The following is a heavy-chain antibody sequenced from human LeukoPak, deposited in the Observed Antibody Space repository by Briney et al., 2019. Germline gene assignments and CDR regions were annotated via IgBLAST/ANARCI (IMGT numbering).Heavy chain of an antibody. Sequence: GGSLRLSCAASGFTLTTYAMTWVRQAPGKGLEWVSGITASGPTTYYADSVKGRFTFSRDNSKNTLYLQMNSLRADDTAVYYCAKDADDYVSYFDYWGQGTLVTVSS. CDR1: GFTLTTYA. CDR2: ITASGPTT. D-gene: IGHD4-17*01. J-gene: IGHJ4*02. V-gene: IGHV3-23*01. CDR3: AKDADDYVSYFDY.